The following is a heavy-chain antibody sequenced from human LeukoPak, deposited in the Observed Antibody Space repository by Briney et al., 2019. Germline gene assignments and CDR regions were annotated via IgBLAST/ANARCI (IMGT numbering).Heavy chain of an antibody. CDR2: IIPILGIA. CDR3: ARGRGADTAMVTEIFDY. Sequence: GASVKVSCKASGGTFSSYAISWVRQAPGQGLEWMGRIIPILGIANYAQKFQGRVTITADKSTSTAYMELSSLRSEDTAVYYCARGRGADTAMVTEIFDYWGQGTLVTVSS. J-gene: IGHJ4*02. V-gene: IGHV1-69*04. D-gene: IGHD5-18*01. CDR1: GGTFSSYA.